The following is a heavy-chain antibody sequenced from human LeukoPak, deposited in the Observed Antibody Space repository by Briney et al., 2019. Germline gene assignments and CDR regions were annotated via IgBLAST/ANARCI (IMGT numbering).Heavy chain of an antibody. D-gene: IGHD1-26*01. J-gene: IGHJ3*02. CDR1: GYTLTELS. CDR2: FDPEDGET. Sequence: ASVKVSCKVSGYTLTELSMHWVRQAPGKGLEWMGGFDPEDGETIYAQKFQGRVTMTEDTSTDTAYMELSSLRSEDTAVYYCASIVGATLLNGVAFDIWGQGTMVTVSS. V-gene: IGHV1-24*01. CDR3: ASIVGATLLNGVAFDI.